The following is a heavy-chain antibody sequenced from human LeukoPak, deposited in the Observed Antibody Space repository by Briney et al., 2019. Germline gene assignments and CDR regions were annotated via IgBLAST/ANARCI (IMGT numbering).Heavy chain of an antibody. V-gene: IGHV1-2*02. CDR3: AREVAVPGVNAFDI. CDR2: INPNSGGT. D-gene: IGHD6-19*01. CDR1: GYTFTGYY. Sequence: GASVKVSCKASGYTFTGYYMHWVRQAPGQGLEWMGWINPNSGGTNYAQKFQGRVTMTRDTSISTAYVELSWLRSDDTAVYYCAREVAVPGVNAFDIWGQGTRVTVSS. J-gene: IGHJ3*02.